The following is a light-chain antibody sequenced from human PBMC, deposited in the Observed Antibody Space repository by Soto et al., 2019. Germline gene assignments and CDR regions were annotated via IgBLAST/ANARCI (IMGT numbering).Light chain of an antibody. V-gene: IGKV1-13*02. CDR3: QQFNSYPLT. CDR2: DAS. CDR1: QGISSA. J-gene: IGKJ4*01. Sequence: AIQLTQSPSSLSASVGDRVTITCRASQGISSALAWYQQKSGKAPKLLIYDASSLESGVPSRFSGSGSGTDFTLTISSLQPEDFATYYCQQFNSYPLTFGGGTKVDIK.